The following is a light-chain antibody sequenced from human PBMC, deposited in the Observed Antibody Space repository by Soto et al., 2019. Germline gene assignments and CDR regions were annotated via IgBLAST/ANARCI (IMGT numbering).Light chain of an antibody. J-gene: IGLJ3*02. CDR2: EVS. V-gene: IGLV2-14*01. CDR3: SSYTSSSTPNWV. CDR1: SSDVGGYNY. Sequence: QSALTQPASVSGSPGQSITISCTGTSSDVGGYNYVSWYQQHPGKAPKLMIYEVSNRPSGVSNRFSGSKSGTTASLTISGLQAEDEADYYCSSYTSSSTPNWVFGGGTQLTVL.